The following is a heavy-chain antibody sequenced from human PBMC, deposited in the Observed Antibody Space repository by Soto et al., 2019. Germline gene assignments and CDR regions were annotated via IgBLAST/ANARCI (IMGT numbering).Heavy chain of an antibody. CDR3: ARGRSSWGKVYYYYMDV. V-gene: IGHV4-59*08. D-gene: IGHD6-13*01. Sequence: PSETLSLTCTVSGGSISSYYWSWIRQPPGKGLEWIGYIYYSGGTNYNPSLKSRVTISVDTSKNQFSLKLSSVTAADTAVYYCARGRSSWGKVYYYYMDVWGKGTTVTVSS. J-gene: IGHJ6*03. CDR1: GGSISSYY. CDR2: IYYSGGT.